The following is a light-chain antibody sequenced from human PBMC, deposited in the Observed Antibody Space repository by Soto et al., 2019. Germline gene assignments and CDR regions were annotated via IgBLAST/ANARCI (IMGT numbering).Light chain of an antibody. Sequence: QSVLTQPPSVSGAPGQSVTISCTGSSSNIGAGFDVHWYQQLPGTAPKLLIYGSSDRPSGVPDRFSGSKSGTSASLAITGLQAEDEADYYCQSYDGTLKVFGGGTKVTVL. CDR2: GSS. J-gene: IGLJ3*02. CDR3: QSYDGTLKV. CDR1: SSNIGAGFD. V-gene: IGLV1-40*01.